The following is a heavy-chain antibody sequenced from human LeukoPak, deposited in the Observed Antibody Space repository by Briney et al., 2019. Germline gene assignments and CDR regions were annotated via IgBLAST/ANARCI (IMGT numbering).Heavy chain of an antibody. Sequence: SVKVSCKASGGTSSSYAIIWVRQAPGQGLEWMGRIIPILGIANYAQKFQGRVTITADKSTSTAYMELSSLRSEDTAVYYCAAGSCTNGVCPHDYWGQGTLVTVSS. CDR1: GGTSSSYA. CDR3: AAGSCTNGVCPHDY. V-gene: IGHV1-69*04. CDR2: IIPILGIA. D-gene: IGHD2-8*01. J-gene: IGHJ4*02.